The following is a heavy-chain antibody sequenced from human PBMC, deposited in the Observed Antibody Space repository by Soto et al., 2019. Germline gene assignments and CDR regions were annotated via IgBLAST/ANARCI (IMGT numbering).Heavy chain of an antibody. CDR1: GYTFTGYY. CDR3: ARGLGILSPDAFDI. D-gene: IGHD7-27*01. V-gene: IGHV1-2*04. Sequence: ASVKVSCKASGYTFTGYYMHWVRQAPGQGLEWMGWINPNSGGTNYAQKFQGWVTMTRDTSISTAYMELSRLRSDDTAVYYCARGLGILSPDAFDIWGQGTMVTVSS. J-gene: IGHJ3*02. CDR2: INPNSGGT.